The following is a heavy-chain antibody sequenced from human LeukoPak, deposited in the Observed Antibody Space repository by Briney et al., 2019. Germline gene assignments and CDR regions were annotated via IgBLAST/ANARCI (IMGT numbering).Heavy chain of an antibody. CDR1: GFTFSDHY. CDR2: ISSSGRTI. CDR3: ARDPAGGAYDL. J-gene: IGHJ3*01. Sequence: PGGSLRLSCAASGFTFSDHYMSWIRQAPGKGLEWVSYISSSGRTIYYADSVKGRFTISRDNAQNSLYLQMNNLRAEDTAVYYCARDPAGGAYDLWGHGTLVTVSS. V-gene: IGHV3-11*01.